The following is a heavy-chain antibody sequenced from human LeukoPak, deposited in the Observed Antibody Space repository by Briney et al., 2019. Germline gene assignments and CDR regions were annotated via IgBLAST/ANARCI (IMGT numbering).Heavy chain of an antibody. J-gene: IGHJ4*02. CDR2: ISGSGGST. D-gene: IGHD3-22*01. Sequence: PGGSLRLSCAASGFTFSSYAMSWVRQAPGKGLEWVSAISGSGGSTYYADSVKGRFTISRDNSKNTLYLQMNSLRAEDTAVYYCAKDRAYYYDSSGYFPDYWGQGTLVTVSS. CDR3: AKDRAYYYDSSGYFPDY. V-gene: IGHV3-23*01. CDR1: GFTFSSYA.